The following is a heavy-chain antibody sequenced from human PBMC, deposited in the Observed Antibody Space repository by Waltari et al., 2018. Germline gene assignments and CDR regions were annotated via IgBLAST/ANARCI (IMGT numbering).Heavy chain of an antibody. CDR2: IYYSGST. V-gene: IGHV4-39*07. CDR1: GGSISSSSYY. CDR3: ARERITIFGVVINFDY. D-gene: IGHD3-3*01. Sequence: QLQLQESGPGLVKPSETLSLTCTVSGGSISSSSYYWGWIRQPPGKGLEWIGSIYYSGSTYYKPSLKSRVTISVDTSKNQFSLKLSSVTAADTAVYYCARERITIFGVVINFDYWGQGTLVTVSS. J-gene: IGHJ4*02.